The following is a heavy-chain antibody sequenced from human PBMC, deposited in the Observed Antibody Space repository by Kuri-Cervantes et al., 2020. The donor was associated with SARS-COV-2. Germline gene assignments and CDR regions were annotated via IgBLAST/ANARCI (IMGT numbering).Heavy chain of an antibody. CDR2: INHSGST. Sequence: SETLSLTCAVYGGSFSGYYWSWIRQPPGKGLEWIGEINHSGSTNYNPSLKSRVTISVDTSKNQFSLKLSSVTAADTAVYHCAMSYYDFWSGYYTRSGWFDPWGQGTLVTVSS. CDR1: GGSFSGYY. D-gene: IGHD3-3*01. V-gene: IGHV4-34*01. CDR3: AMSYYDFWSGYYTRSGWFDP. J-gene: IGHJ5*02.